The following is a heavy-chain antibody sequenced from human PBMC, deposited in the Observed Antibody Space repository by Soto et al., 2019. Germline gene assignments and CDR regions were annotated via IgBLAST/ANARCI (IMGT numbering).Heavy chain of an antibody. D-gene: IGHD3-10*01. V-gene: IGHV3-53*02. Sequence: EVQLVETGGGLIQPGGSLRLSCEASGLTVSSNYINWVRQAPGKGLEWVSVLYSGGSTHYAGSVKRRFIISRDNSKNTVYLQMNSLRVEDTAIYYCARDRPGDEGDGFDIWGHGTMVTVSS. CDR2: LYSGGST. CDR3: ARDRPGDEGDGFDI. J-gene: IGHJ3*02. CDR1: GLTVSSNY.